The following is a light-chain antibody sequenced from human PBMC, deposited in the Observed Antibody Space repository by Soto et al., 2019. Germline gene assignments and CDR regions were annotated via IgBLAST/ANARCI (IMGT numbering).Light chain of an antibody. CDR2: EVS. V-gene: IGLV2-14*01. J-gene: IGLJ1*01. CDR3: SSYTSSSTLV. Sequence: QSALTQPASVSGSPGQSITISCTGTSSDVGGYNYVTWYQQHPGKAPKLMIYEVSNRPSGVSNRFSGSKSGNTASLTISGLQAKDEADYYCSSYTSSSTLVFGTGTKLTVL. CDR1: SSDVGGYNY.